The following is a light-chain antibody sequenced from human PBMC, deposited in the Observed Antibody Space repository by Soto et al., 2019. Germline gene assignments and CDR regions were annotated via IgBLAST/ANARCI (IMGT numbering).Light chain of an antibody. CDR3: TSWTTSTTMI. Sequence: QSVLTQPASVYGSARQSITISCTGTSSDIGAYNFVSWYQQHPGKAPKLMLYDVNIRPSGVSNRFSGSKSGNTASLTISGLQAEDEADYYCTSWTTSTTMIFGGGTKVTVL. J-gene: IGLJ2*01. CDR1: SSDIGAYNF. CDR2: DVN. V-gene: IGLV2-14*03.